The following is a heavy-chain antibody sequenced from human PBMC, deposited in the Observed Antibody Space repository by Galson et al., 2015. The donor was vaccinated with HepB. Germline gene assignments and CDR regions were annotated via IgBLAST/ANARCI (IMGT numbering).Heavy chain of an antibody. CDR2: ISFGTTTK. J-gene: IGHJ6*02. V-gene: IGHV3-48*02. CDR3: ARRTAGGPYGMDV. Sequence: SLRLSCAASGFTFSNYNMNWVRQAPGKGLEWVSYISFGTTTKYYADSVMGRFTISRDSANNSLLYLQMNSLRDEDTAVYYCARRTAGGPYGMDVWGQGTTVTVSS. D-gene: IGHD1-1*01. CDR1: GFTFSNYN.